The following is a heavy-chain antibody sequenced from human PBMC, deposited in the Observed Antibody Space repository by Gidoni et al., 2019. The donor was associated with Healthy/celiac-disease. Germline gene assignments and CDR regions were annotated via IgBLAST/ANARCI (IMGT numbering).Heavy chain of an antibody. J-gene: IGHJ4*02. CDR2: INHSGST. Sequence: QVQLQQWGAGLLKPSETLSLTCAVYGGSFSGYYWSWIRQPPGKGLEWIGEINHSGSTNYNPSLKSRVTISVDTSKNQFSLKLSSVTAADTAVYYCARGRLVPLPGYSSSWYRYWGQGTLVTVSS. CDR1: GGSFSGYY. CDR3: ARGRLVPLPGYSSSWYRY. D-gene: IGHD6-13*01. V-gene: IGHV4-34*01.